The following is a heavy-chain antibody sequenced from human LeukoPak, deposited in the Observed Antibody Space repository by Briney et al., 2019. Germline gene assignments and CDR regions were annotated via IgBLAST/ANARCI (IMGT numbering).Heavy chain of an antibody. J-gene: IGHJ5*02. CDR2: IYTSGST. CDR1: GGSISSGSYY. V-gene: IGHV4-61*02. Sequence: PSETLSLTCTVSGGSISSGSYYWSWIRQPAGKGLEWIGRIYTSGSTNYNPSLKSPATISVDTSKNQFSLKLSSVTAADTAVYYCAREQLYRPFIANWFDPWGQGTLVTVSS. CDR3: AREQLYRPFIANWFDP. D-gene: IGHD5-24*01.